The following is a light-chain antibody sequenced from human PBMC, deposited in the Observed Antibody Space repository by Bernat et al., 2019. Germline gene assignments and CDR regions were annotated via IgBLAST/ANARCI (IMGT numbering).Light chain of an antibody. J-gene: IGLJ1*01. V-gene: IGLV2-11*01. CDR1: SSDIGGYKY. CDR2: DVN. CDR3: CSYSVTAYL. Sequence: QSALTQPRSVSGSPGQSVTISCTGSSSDIGGYKYVSWYQQHPGQVPKLIIYDVNERPSGVPDRFSGSKSGNAASLTISGLQADDEADYYCCSYSVTAYLFGTGTKVTVL.